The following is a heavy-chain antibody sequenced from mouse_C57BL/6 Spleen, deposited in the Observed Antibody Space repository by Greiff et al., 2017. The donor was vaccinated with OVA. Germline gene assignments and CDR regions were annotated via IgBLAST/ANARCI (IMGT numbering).Heavy chain of an antibody. CDR2: IDPETGGT. CDR1: GYTFTDYE. Sequence: QVQLQQSGAELVRPGASVTLSCKASGYTFTDYEMHWVKQTPVHGLEWIGAIDPETGGTAYNQKFKGKAILTADKSSSTAYMELRSLTSEDSAVYDCTRWGTTVVEGAWFAYWGQGTLVTVSA. CDR3: TRWGTTVVEGAWFAY. D-gene: IGHD1-1*01. J-gene: IGHJ3*01. V-gene: IGHV1-15*01.